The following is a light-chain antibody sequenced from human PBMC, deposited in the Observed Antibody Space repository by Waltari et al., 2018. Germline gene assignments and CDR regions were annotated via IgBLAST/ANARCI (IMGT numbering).Light chain of an antibody. Sequence: QLTQSPSSLSASVGDRVTITCRASQDINTYLAWYQLQPGKAPKLLISTSPTFQTGVPSRFSGSGSGPDFTLTITSLQPEDLATYYCQQLNTYPYTFGQGTKLEIK. J-gene: IGKJ2*01. CDR1: QDINTY. V-gene: IGKV1-9*01. CDR3: QQLNTYPYT. CDR2: TSP.